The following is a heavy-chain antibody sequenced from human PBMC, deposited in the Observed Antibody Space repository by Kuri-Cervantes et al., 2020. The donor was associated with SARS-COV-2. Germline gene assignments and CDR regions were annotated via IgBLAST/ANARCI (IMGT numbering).Heavy chain of an antibody. D-gene: IGHD3-22*01. CDR2: ISSSSSYI. CDR3: AREWYYDSSGCDAFDI. Sequence: GESLRLSCAASGFTFSSYSMNWVRQAPGKGLERVSSISSSSSYIYYADSVKGRFTISRDNAKNSLYLQMNSLRAEDTAVYYFAREWYYDSSGCDAFDIWGQGTMVTVSS. J-gene: IGHJ3*02. CDR1: GFTFSSYS. V-gene: IGHV3-21*01.